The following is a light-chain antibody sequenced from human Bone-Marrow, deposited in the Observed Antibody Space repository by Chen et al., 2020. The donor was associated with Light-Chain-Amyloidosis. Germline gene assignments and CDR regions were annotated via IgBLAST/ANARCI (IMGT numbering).Light chain of an antibody. CDR2: DDS. V-gene: IGLV3-21*02. CDR3: QVWDRSSDRPV. CDR1: NIGSTS. J-gene: IGLJ3*02. Sequence: SYVLTQSSSVSAAPGQTATMACGGNNIGSTSVHWYQQTPGQAPLLVVYDDSDRPSGIPERLSGSNSGNTATLTISRVEAGDEADYYCQVWDRSSDRPVFGGGTKLTVL.